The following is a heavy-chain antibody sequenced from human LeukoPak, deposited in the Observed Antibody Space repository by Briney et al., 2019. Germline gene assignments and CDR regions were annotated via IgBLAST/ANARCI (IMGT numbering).Heavy chain of an antibody. CDR3: ARASY. CDR2: INHSGST. Sequence: SETLSLTCAVYGGSFSGYYWSWIRQPPEKGLEWIGEINHSGSTNYNPSLKSRVTISVDTSKNQFSLKLSSVTAADTAVYYCARASYWGQGTLVTVSS. CDR1: GGSFSGYY. V-gene: IGHV4-34*01. J-gene: IGHJ4*02.